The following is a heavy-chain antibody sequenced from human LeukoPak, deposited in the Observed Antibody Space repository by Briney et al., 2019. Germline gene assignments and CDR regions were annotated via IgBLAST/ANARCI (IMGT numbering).Heavy chain of an antibody. D-gene: IGHD3-22*01. V-gene: IGHV4-34*01. Sequence: SETLSLTCAVYGGSFSGYYWSWIRQPPGKGLEWIGEINHSGSTNYNPSLKSRVTISVDTSKNQFSLKLSSVTAADTAVYYCASEAYYYDSSGHYKYWGQGTLVTVSS. CDR3: ASEAYYYDSSGHYKY. CDR1: GGSFSGYY. J-gene: IGHJ4*02. CDR2: INHSGST.